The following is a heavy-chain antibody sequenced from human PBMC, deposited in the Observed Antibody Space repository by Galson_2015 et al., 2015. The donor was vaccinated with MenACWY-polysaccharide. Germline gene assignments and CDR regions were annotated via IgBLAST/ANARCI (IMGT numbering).Heavy chain of an antibody. V-gene: IGHV1-18*04. Sequence: SVKVSCKASGYTFTRCAITWVRQAPGQGLEWMGWVSTYNGDTEYAQKFQGRVAMTTDTSTSTGYMELRSLRSDDTAVYYCTRVSFYYGLYFDFWGQGTLVTVSS. CDR1: GYTFTRCA. CDR2: VSTYNGDT. J-gene: IGHJ4*02. CDR3: TRVSFYYGLYFDF. D-gene: IGHD3-10*01.